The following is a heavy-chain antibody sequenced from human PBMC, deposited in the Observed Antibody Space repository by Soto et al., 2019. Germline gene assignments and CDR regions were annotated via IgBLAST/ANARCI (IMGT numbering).Heavy chain of an antibody. V-gene: IGHV3-33*01. J-gene: IGHJ6*02. CDR1: GFTFSSYG. D-gene: IGHD3-9*01. Sequence: QVQLVASGGGVVQPGRSLRLSCAASGFTFSSYGMHWVRQAPGKGLEWEAVIWCDGSNKDYSDSLKGRFTISMDNSKNTLYLQRISLRAADTAVYYCAREWDDILTGYPGGYYYGMDVWGQGTTVTVSS. CDR2: IWCDGSNK. CDR3: AREWDDILTGYPGGYYYGMDV.